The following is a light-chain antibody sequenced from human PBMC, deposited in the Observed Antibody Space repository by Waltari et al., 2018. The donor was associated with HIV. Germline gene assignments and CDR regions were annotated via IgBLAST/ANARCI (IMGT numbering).Light chain of an antibody. CDR2: RNN. CDR1: SSNIGSNY. Sequence: QSVLTQPPSASGTPGQRVTISCSGSSSNIGSNYVYWYQQLPGTTPKLLIYRNNLRPSGVPDRFSGSKSGTSTALAISGLRSEDEADYYCAAWDDSLSAPVFGGGTKLTVL. J-gene: IGLJ3*02. V-gene: IGLV1-47*01. CDR3: AAWDDSLSAPV.